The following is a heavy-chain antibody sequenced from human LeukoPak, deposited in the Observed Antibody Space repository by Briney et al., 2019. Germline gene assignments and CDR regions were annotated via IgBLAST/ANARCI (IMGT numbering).Heavy chain of an antibody. V-gene: IGHV3-23*01. J-gene: IGHJ4*02. D-gene: IGHD3-22*01. CDR1: GFTFSSYA. CDR3: ARLSANSSAYFFDY. CDR2: ISGSGDNT. Sequence: SGGSLRLSCAASGFTFSSYAMSWVRQAPGKGLEWVSAISGSGDNTYYADSVKGRFTISRDNSKNTLYLQMNSLRAEDTAVYYCARLSANSSAYFFDYWGQGTLVTVSS.